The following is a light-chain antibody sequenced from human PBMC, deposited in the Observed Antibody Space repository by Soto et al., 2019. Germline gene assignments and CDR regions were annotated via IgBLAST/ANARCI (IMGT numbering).Light chain of an antibody. CDR3: QQYGSLVT. CDR1: QSVNNNY. J-gene: IGKJ4*01. Sequence: EIVLTQSPGTLSLSPGERATLSCGASQSVNNNYLAWYQQKPGQAPRLLIYGASSRATGIPDRFSGSGSGTDFTLTISRLEPEDFAVYYCQQYGSLVTFGGGTKVEIK. V-gene: IGKV3-20*01. CDR2: GAS.